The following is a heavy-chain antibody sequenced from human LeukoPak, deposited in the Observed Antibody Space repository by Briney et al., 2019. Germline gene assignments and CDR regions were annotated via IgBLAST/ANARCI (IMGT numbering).Heavy chain of an antibody. CDR3: AGIERTYWYFDL. CDR2: IYYSGNT. CDR1: GGSISSSY. Sequence: SETLSLTCTVSGGSISSSYWSWIRQPPGKGLEWIGYIYYSGNTNYNPSLKSRVTISVDTSKNQFSLSLNSVTAVDTAVYYCAGIERTYWYFDLWGRGTLVTVSS. D-gene: IGHD1-1*01. J-gene: IGHJ2*01. V-gene: IGHV4-59*08.